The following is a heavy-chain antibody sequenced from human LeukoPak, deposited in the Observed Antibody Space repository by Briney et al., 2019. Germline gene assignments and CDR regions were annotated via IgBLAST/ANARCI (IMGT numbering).Heavy chain of an antibody. CDR1: GGSISGTY. D-gene: IGHD4-17*01. J-gene: IGHJ4*02. V-gene: IGHV4-59*01. CDR2: MYNSGST. Sequence: SETLSLTCTVSGGSISGTYWSWIRQPPGKGLEWIAYMYNSGSTNYNPSLKSRVTISIDTSKNQFSLKLSSLTAADTAIYYCARGIESYGDYGYWGQGILVTVSS. CDR3: ARGIESYGDYGY.